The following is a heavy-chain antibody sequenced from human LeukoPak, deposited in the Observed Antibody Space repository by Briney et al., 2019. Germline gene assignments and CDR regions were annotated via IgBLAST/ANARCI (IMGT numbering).Heavy chain of an antibody. J-gene: IGHJ3*02. CDR2: IKQDGSEK. Sequence: GGSLRLPCAASGFTFSSYWMSWVRQAPGKGLEWVANIKQDGSEKYYVDSVKGRFPISRDNAKNSLYLQMNSLRAEDTAVYYCARGPGRPNAFDIWGQGTMVTVSS. V-gene: IGHV3-7*01. CDR3: ARGPGRPNAFDI. D-gene: IGHD3-10*01. CDR1: GFTFSSYW.